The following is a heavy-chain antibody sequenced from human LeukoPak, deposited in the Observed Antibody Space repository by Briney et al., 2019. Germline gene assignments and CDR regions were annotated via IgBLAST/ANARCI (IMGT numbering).Heavy chain of an antibody. Sequence: RASVKVSCTASGYTFTSYAMHWVRQAPGQRLEWMGWINAGNGNTKYSQKFQGRVTITRDTSASIAYMELSSLRSEDTAVYYCARGAVVVPAAMIGGRYFDYWGQGTLVTVSS. CDR2: INAGNGNT. D-gene: IGHD2-2*01. J-gene: IGHJ4*02. V-gene: IGHV1-3*01. CDR3: ARGAVVVPAAMIGGRYFDY. CDR1: GYTFTSYA.